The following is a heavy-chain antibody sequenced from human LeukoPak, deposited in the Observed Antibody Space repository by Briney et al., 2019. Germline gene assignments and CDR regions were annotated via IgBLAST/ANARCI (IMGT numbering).Heavy chain of an antibody. CDR2: IYYSGST. V-gene: IGHV4-39*01. CDR1: GGSISSSSYY. D-gene: IGHD3-9*01. Sequence: PSETLSPTCTVSGGSISSSSYYWGWIRQPPGKGLEWIGSIYYSGSTYYNPSLKSRVTISVDTSKNQFSLKLSSVTAADTAVYYCARALDILTGYLFDYWGQGTLVTVSS. CDR3: ARALDILTGYLFDY. J-gene: IGHJ4*02.